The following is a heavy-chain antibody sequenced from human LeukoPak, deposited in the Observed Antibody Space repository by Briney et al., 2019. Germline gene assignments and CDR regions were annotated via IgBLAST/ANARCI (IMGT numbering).Heavy chain of an antibody. J-gene: IGHJ4*02. CDR2: IYYSGST. CDR3: ARVPYHYYDSSGFTPLIFDY. CDR1: GGSISSGSYY. D-gene: IGHD3-22*01. Sequence: SETLSLTCTVSGGSISSGSYYWSWIRQPPGKGLEWIGYIYYSGSTNYNPSLKSRVTISVDTSKNQFSLKLSSVTAADTAVYYCARVPYHYYDSSGFTPLIFDYWGQGTLVTVSS. V-gene: IGHV4-61*01.